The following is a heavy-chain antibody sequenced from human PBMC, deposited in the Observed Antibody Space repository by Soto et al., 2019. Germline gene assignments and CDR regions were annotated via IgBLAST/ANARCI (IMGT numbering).Heavy chain of an antibody. J-gene: IGHJ6*03. CDR3: ARHLGGIAVYYYYYMDV. CDR2: INHSGST. CDR1: GGSFSGYY. Sequence: TSETLSLTCAVYGGSFSGYYWSWIRQPPGKGLEWIGEINHSGSTNYNPSLKSRVTISVDTSKNQFSLKLSSVTAADTAVYYCARHLGGIAVYYYYYMDVWGKGTTVTVSS. V-gene: IGHV4-34*01. D-gene: IGHD6-19*01.